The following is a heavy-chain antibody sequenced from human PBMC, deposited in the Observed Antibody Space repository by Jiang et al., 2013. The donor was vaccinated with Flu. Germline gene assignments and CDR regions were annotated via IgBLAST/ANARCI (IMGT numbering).Heavy chain of an antibody. J-gene: IGHJ6*03. CDR2: SNK. V-gene: IGHV3-30-3*01. CDR3: AREGAIEDHYYYYMDV. D-gene: IGHD2-15*01. Sequence: SNKYYADSVKGPIHHLRDNSKNTLYLQMNSLRAEDTAVYYCAREGAIEDHYYYYMDVWGKGTTVTVSS.